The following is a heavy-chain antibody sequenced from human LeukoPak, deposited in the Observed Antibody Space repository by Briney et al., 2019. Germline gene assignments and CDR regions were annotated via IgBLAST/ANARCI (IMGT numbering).Heavy chain of an antibody. CDR3: ARGMLSSGGYHWYYYMDV. J-gene: IGHJ6*03. CDR2: IDDDGTDT. Sequence: PGGSLRLSCVASGFTSGKYWMHWVRQAPGKGPEWVSRIDDDGTDTHYAVSVKGRFTISRDNAKNTLYLQMNSLRGEDTAVYYCARGMLSSGGYHWYYYMDVWGKGAMVTVSS. CDR1: GFTSGKYW. V-gene: IGHV3-74*01. D-gene: IGHD3-3*01.